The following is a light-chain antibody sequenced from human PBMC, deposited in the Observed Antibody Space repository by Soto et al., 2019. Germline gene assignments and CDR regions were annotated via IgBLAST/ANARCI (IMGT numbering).Light chain of an antibody. J-gene: IGLJ1*01. CDR2: EGS. CDR3: CSYAGSRV. Sequence: QSALTQPASVSGSPGQSITISCTGTSSDVGSYNLVSWYQQHPGKAPKLMIYEGSKRPSGVSKRFSGAKSGNTASLTISGRQAEDEADYYCCSYAGSRVFGTGTKVTVL. V-gene: IGLV2-23*01. CDR1: SSDVGSYNL.